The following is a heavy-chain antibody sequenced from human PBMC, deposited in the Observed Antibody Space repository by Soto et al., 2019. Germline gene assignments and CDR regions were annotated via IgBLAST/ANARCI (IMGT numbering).Heavy chain of an antibody. V-gene: IGHV4-59*01. Sequence: SETLSLTCTVSCGSISSYYWSWIRQPPGKGLEWIGYIYYSGSTNYNPSLKSRVTISVDTSKNQFSLKLSSVTAADTAVYYCARVAYYYDSSGYWFDPWGKGTLVPVSP. D-gene: IGHD3-22*01. CDR3: ARVAYYYDSSGYWFDP. CDR2: IYYSGST. CDR1: CGSISSYY. J-gene: IGHJ5*02.